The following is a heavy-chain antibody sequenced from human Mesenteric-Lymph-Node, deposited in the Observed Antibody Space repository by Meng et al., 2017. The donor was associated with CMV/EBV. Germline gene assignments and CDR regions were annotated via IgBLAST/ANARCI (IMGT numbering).Heavy chain of an antibody. V-gene: IGHV3-21*04. CDR1: GFTFSSYS. Sequence: GESLKISCAASGFTFSSYSMNWVRQAPGKGLEWVSSISSSSSYIYYADSVKGRFTISRDNAKNSLYLQMNSLRAEDTAVYYCARLKSHAGSDYWGQGTLVTVSS. CDR2: ISSSSSYI. D-gene: IGHD6-25*01. CDR3: ARLKSHAGSDY. J-gene: IGHJ4*02.